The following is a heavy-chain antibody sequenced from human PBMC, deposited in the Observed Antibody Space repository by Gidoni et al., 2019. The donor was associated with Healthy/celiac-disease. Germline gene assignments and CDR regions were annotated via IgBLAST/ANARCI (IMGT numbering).Heavy chain of an antibody. V-gene: IGHV4-59*08. CDR1: GGSISSYY. CDR3: ARLTVEVPPYYFDY. CDR2: IYYSGST. D-gene: IGHD2-21*02. J-gene: IGHJ4*02. Sequence: QVQLQESGPGLVKPSETLCLTCTVSGGSISSYYWSWIRQPPGKGLEWIGYIYYSGSTNYTPSLKSRVTISVVTSKNQFSLTLSSVTAADTAVYYCARLTVEVPPYYFDYWGQGTLVTVSS.